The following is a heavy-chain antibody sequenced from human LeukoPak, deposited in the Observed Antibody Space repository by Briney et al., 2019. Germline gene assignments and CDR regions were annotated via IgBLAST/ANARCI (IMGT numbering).Heavy chain of an antibody. CDR3: GKPTAGYSSGQKPAWPVDY. V-gene: IGHV3-23*01. Sequence: GGSLRLSCEASGFTFGSYAMYWVRQAPGKGLEWVAGIFGSGGSPHYADSVKGRFTISRDNSKNTVYLQINSLRAEDTAVYYCGKPTAGYSSGQKPAWPVDYWGQGTLVTVSS. CDR2: IFGSGGSP. J-gene: IGHJ4*02. CDR1: GFTFGSYA. D-gene: IGHD5-18*01.